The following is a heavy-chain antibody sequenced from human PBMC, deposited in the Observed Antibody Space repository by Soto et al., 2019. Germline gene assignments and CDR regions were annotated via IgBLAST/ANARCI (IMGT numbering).Heavy chain of an antibody. Sequence: QVQLVESGGGVVQPGRSLRLSCAASGFTFSSYGMQWVRQAPGKGLEWVAVISYDGSNKYYADSVKGRFTISRDNSKNTLYLQMNSLRAEDTAVYYCAKDTLDGGDYFDYWGQGTLVTVSS. J-gene: IGHJ4*02. CDR1: GFTFSSYG. V-gene: IGHV3-30*18. CDR3: AKDTLDGGDYFDY. D-gene: IGHD3-16*01. CDR2: ISYDGSNK.